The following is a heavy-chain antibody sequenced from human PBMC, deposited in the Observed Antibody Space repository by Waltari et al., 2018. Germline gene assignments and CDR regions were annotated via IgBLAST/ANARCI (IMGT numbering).Heavy chain of an antibody. V-gene: IGHV1-18*01. CDR2: INTYNGDT. D-gene: IGHD3-22*01. J-gene: IGHJ6*03. CDR1: GYRFDIYG. Sequence: QIQLAQSGPEVKKPGASVRVSCRASGYRFDIYGVSWVRAAPGQGLEWMGWINTYNGDTDSAQKFQGRVTMTTDESTSTAYMELRDLRPDDTAVYYCAREGVIKPGGYTVSDYRYYFYMDVWGTGTTVTVSS. CDR3: AREGVIKPGGYTVSDYRYYFYMDV.